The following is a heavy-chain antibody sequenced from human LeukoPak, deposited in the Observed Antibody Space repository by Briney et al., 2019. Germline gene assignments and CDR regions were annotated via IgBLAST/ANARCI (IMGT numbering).Heavy chain of an antibody. D-gene: IGHD3-9*01. CDR2: ISGSGGST. CDR3: AKCPLNYDILTGYYLTYYFDY. Sequence: GGSLRLSCAASGFTFSSYAMSWVRQAPGKGVEWVSAISGSGGSTYYADSVKGRFTISRDNSKNTLYLQMNSLRAEDTDVYYCAKCPLNYDILTGYYLTYYFDYWGQGTLVTVSS. J-gene: IGHJ4*02. CDR1: GFTFSSYA. V-gene: IGHV3-23*01.